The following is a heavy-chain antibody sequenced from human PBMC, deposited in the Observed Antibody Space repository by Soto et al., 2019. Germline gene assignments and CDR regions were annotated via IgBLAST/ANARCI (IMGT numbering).Heavy chain of an antibody. Sequence: EVQLLESGGGLVQPGGSLRLSCAASGFTFSNSAMSWVRQAPGKGLDWVSAISCSGGNTFYADSVKGRFTISRDNSNNTLYLHRNSLKAEDTSVYYRAKEGNMAAAGFYSWGQGTLVTVSS. CDR1: GFTFSNSA. D-gene: IGHD6-13*01. CDR3: AKEGNMAAAGFYS. J-gene: IGHJ5*01. CDR2: ISCSGGNT. V-gene: IGHV3-23*01.